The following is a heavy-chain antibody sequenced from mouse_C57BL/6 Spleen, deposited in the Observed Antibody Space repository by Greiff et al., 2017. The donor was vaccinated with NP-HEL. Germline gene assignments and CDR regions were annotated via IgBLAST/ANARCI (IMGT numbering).Heavy chain of an antibody. V-gene: IGHV14-2*01. D-gene: IGHD2-5*01. CDR3: ARSYYSNSYYAMDD. CDR2: IDPEDGAT. CDR1: GFNIKDYY. Sequence: VQLQQSGAELVKPGASVKLSCTASGFNIKDYYMHWVKQRTEQGLEWIGRIDPEDGATKYAPKFPGQATITADTSSNTAYLQLSSLTSEDTAVYYSARSYYSNSYYAMDDWGQGTSVTVAS. J-gene: IGHJ4*01.